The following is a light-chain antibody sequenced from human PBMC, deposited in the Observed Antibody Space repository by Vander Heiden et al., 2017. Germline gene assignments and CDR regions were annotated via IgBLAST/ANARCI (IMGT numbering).Light chain of an antibody. CDR2: DAF. V-gene: IGKV3-11*01. CDR1: QSVSNY. J-gene: IGKJ4*01. Sequence: EIVLTQSPATVSLSPGERATLSCRASQSVSNYLAWYQQKPGQAPRLLIYDAFNRATGIPARFSGSGSGPDFTLTISRLEPEDFAVYYCQHRRNWPLTFGGGTRVEMK. CDR3: QHRRNWPLT.